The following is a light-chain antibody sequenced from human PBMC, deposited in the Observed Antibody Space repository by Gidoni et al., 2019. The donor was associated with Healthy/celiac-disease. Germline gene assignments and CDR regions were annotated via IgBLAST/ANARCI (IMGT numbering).Light chain of an antibody. Sequence: DIVLTQSPATLSLSPGERATLSCRASQSVSSYLAWYQQKPGQAPRLLIYDASNRATGIPARFSGSGSGTDFTLTISSLEPEDFAVYYCQQRSNWPTFGQGTKLGIK. CDR1: QSVSSY. J-gene: IGKJ2*01. CDR3: QQRSNWPT. CDR2: DAS. V-gene: IGKV3-11*01.